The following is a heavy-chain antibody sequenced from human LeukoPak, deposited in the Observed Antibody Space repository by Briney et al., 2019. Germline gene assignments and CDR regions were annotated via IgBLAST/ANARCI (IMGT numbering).Heavy chain of an antibody. CDR3: ALTYYYDSSGYYGSWFDP. D-gene: IGHD3-22*01. CDR2: FDPEDGET. J-gene: IGHJ5*02. Sequence: GASVKVSCKVSGYTLTELSMHWVRQAPGKGLEWMGGFDPEDGETIYAQKFQGRVTMTEDTSTDTAYMELSSLRSEDTAVYYCALTYYYDSSGYYGSWFDPWGHGTLVTVSS. V-gene: IGHV1-24*01. CDR1: GYTLTELS.